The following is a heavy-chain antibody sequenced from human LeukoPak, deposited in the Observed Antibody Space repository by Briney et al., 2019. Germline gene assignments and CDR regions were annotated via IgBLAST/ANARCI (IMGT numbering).Heavy chain of an antibody. Sequence: ASVKVSCKASGYTFTGYYMHWVQQAPGQGLEWMGRINPNSGGTNYAQKFQGRVTMTRDTSISTAYMELSRLRSDDTAVYYCARAEPSIFGVVISYYYYMDVWGKGTTVTVSS. V-gene: IGHV1-2*06. D-gene: IGHD3-3*01. J-gene: IGHJ6*03. CDR1: GYTFTGYY. CDR2: INPNSGGT. CDR3: ARAEPSIFGVVISYYYYMDV.